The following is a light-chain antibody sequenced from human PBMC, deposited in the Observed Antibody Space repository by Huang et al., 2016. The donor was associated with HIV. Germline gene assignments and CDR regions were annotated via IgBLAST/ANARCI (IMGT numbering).Light chain of an antibody. CDR1: QSLLHRNGYNY. J-gene: IGKJ3*01. CDR3: MQAIQIPT. V-gene: IGKV2-28*01. CDR2: LGS. Sequence: DIVMTQSPLSLPVTPGEPASISCRSSQSLLHRNGYNYLDWYLQKPGQSPQLLIYLGSNRASGVPDRFSGSGSGTDFTLKISRVEAEDVGIYYCMQAIQIPTFGPGTKVDIK.